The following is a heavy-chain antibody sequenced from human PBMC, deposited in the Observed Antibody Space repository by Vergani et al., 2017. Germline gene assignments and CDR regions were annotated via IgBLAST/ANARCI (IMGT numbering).Heavy chain of an antibody. CDR3: ARGSAPFSIGWGAPDY. J-gene: IGHJ4*02. CDR1: GFIFDDYY. CDR2: ISSTGSTL. V-gene: IGHV3-11*04. Sequence: QLQLVESGGGLVKPGGSLRLSCAGSGFIFDDYYINWIRQTPGKGLEWLSYISSTGSTLFYADSVKGRFTISRDNSQNSVFLQMTGLRDEDTAVYYCARGSAPFSIGWGAPDYWGQGTLVTVTS. D-gene: IGHD6-19*01.